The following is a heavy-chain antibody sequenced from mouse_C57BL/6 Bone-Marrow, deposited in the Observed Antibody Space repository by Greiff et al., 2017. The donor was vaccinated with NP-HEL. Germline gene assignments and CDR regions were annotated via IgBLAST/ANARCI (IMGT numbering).Heavy chain of an antibody. Sequence: EVKLMESGPVLVKPGASVKMSCKASGYTFTDYYMNWVKQSHGKSLEWIGVINPYNGGTSYNQKFKGKATLTVDKSSSTAYMELNSLTSEDSAVYYCARLLGTFDYWGQGTTLTVSS. D-gene: IGHD3-3*01. CDR3: ARLLGTFDY. V-gene: IGHV1-19*01. J-gene: IGHJ2*01. CDR1: GYTFTDYY. CDR2: INPYNGGT.